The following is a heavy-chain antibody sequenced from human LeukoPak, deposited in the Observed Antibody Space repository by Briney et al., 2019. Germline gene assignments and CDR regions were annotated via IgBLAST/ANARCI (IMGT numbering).Heavy chain of an antibody. Sequence: SETLSLTCTVPGGSISSYYWSWIRQPPGKGPEWIGYIYYSGSTTYYPSLKSRVTISVDTSKNQFSLKLSSVTAADTAVYYCARDGLLPAAAGYFYYYVMDVWGQGTTVTVPS. CDR1: GGSISSYY. CDR3: ARDGLLPAAAGYFYYYVMDV. J-gene: IGHJ6*02. CDR2: IYYSGST. V-gene: IGHV4-59*01. D-gene: IGHD6-13*01.